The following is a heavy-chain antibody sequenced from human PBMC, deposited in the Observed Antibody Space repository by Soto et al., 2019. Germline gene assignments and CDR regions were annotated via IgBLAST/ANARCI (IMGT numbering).Heavy chain of an antibody. V-gene: IGHV4-59*01. CDR1: GGSISSYY. D-gene: IGHD5-12*01. Sequence: SETLSLTCTVSGGSISSYYWNWLRQSPGKGLEWIANIYYSGRTNYNPSLESRVTISIDTSRNRLSLKLRSVTAADTAVYFCARDGGYSGYDYPTFDYWGQGILVTVSS. J-gene: IGHJ4*02. CDR2: IYYSGRT. CDR3: ARDGGYSGYDYPTFDY.